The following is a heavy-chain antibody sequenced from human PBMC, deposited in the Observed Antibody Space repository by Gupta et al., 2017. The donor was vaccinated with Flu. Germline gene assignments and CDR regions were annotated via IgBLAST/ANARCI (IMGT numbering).Heavy chain of an antibody. Sequence: QPVGVGGGLVKAGGFPRTLCGGSGIHFSTYSMNWVRQAPGKGLEWVSYISRSGTYIYYTDSVKGRFTISRDDAKNSLYLQMNSLRAEDTAVYYCTRVGYAAATDFDYWGQGTLVSVSS. CDR2: ISRSGTYI. J-gene: IGHJ4*02. D-gene: IGHD2-8*01. CDR3: TRVGYAAATDFDY. CDR1: GIHFSTYS. V-gene: IGHV3-21*01.